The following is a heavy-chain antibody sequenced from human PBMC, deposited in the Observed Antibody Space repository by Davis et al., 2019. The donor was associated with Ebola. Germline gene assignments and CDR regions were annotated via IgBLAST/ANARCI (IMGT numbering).Heavy chain of an antibody. J-gene: IGHJ6*02. Sequence: SETLSLTCSVSGASISTYYWTWIRQSPGKGLEWIGFIYYSGSTNYNPSLKGRVTISLDTFKNQFSLKQSSVTAADTAVYYCATYSPSLAFDVWGQGITVTVSS. V-gene: IGHV4-59*12. CDR1: GASISTYY. CDR3: ATYSPSLAFDV. D-gene: IGHD5-12*01. CDR2: IYYSGST.